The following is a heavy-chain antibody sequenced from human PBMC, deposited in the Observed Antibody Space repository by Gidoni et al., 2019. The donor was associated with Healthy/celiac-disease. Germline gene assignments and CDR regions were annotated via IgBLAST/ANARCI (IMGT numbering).Heavy chain of an antibody. CDR1: GFTFSRYA. Sequence: EVQMLESGGGLVQPGGSLRLSCAASGFTFSRYAMSWVRQAPGKGLEWVSAISVSGGSTNYADSVKGRFTISRDNSMNTLYLQMNRLRAEDTAVYYCAKDSLRYFDWLSQATDYWGQGTLVTVSS. D-gene: IGHD3-9*01. V-gene: IGHV3-23*01. CDR3: AKDSLRYFDWLSQATDY. CDR2: ISVSGGST. J-gene: IGHJ4*02.